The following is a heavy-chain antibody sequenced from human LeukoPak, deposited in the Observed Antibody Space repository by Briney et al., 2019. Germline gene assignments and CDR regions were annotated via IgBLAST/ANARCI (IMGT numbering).Heavy chain of an antibody. Sequence: PGGSRRLSCAASGFTFSSYAMSWVRQAPGKGLEWVSAISGSGGSTYYADSVKGRFTISRDNSKNTLYLQMNSLRAEDTAVYYCAKAVWFGSTVGYYFDYWGQGTLVTVSS. J-gene: IGHJ4*02. CDR3: AKAVWFGSTVGYYFDY. CDR2: ISGSGGST. V-gene: IGHV3-23*01. D-gene: IGHD3-10*01. CDR1: GFTFSSYA.